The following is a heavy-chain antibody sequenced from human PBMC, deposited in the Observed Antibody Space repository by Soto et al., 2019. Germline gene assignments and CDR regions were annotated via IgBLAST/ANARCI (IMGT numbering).Heavy chain of an antibody. CDR1: GGSFSGYY. CDR2: INHSGST. D-gene: IGHD1-20*01. Sequence: SETLSLTCAFYGGSFSGYYWSWIRQPPGKGLEWIGEINHSGSTNYNPSLKSRVTISVDTSKNQFSLKLSSVTAADTAVYYCARGGYNWKAGDAFDIWGQGTMVTVSS. CDR3: ARGGYNWKAGDAFDI. J-gene: IGHJ3*02. V-gene: IGHV4-34*01.